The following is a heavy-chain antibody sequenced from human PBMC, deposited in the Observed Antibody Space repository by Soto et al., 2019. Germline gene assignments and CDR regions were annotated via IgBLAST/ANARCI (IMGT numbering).Heavy chain of an antibody. D-gene: IGHD5-18*01. Sequence: GVSLSLSCAASVFTFICYGMHWHRQHPGKGLEWVAVIWYDGSNKYYADSVKGRFTISRDNAKNSLYLQMNSLRDEDTAGYCCARDSGYSYGRLDYWGQG. CDR2: IWYDGSNK. J-gene: IGHJ4*02. CDR3: ARDSGYSYGRLDY. CDR1: VFTFICYG. V-gene: IGHV3-33*01.